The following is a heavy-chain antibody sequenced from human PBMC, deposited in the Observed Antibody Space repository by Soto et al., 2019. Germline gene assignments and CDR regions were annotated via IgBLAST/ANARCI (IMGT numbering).Heavy chain of an antibody. V-gene: IGHV4-34*01. Sequence: SETLSLTCAVYGGSFSGYYWSWIRQPPGKGLEWIGEINHSGSTNYNPSLKSRVTISVDTSKNQFSLKLSSVTAADTAVYYCARGGIYYDYVWGSYRSRVYFDDWGQGTLVTVSS. CDR1: GGSFSGYY. CDR2: INHSGST. J-gene: IGHJ4*02. D-gene: IGHD3-16*02. CDR3: ARGGIYYDYVWGSYRSRVYFDD.